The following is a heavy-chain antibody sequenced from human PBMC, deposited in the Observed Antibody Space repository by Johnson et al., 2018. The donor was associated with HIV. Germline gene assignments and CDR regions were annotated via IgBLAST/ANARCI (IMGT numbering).Heavy chain of an antibody. Sequence: VQLVESGGGVVQPGGSLRLSCAASGFNFNGFGMHWVRQAPGKGLEWVSGINWNGGSTGYADSVKGRFTNSRDNAKNSLYLQMNSLRAEDTAVYYCTRGGGAYCGSDCLRTFDVWGQGTVLTVS. J-gene: IGHJ3*01. CDR1: GFNFNGFG. D-gene: IGHD2-21*02. CDR2: INWNGGST. V-gene: IGHV3-20*04. CDR3: TRGGGAYCGSDCLRTFDV.